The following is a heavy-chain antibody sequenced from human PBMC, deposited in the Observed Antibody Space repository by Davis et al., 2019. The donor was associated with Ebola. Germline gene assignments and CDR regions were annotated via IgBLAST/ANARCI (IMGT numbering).Heavy chain of an antibody. CDR2: IYTGGAT. J-gene: IGHJ3*02. CDR3: ARDALGSSSSEVAFDI. D-gene: IGHD6-6*01. CDR1: GFTVSGNY. V-gene: IGHV3-66*02. Sequence: GESLKISCAASGFTVSGNYMSWVRQAPGKGLECVSLIYTGGATKYADSVKGRFTISIDSFKNTLYLQMNSLRPDDTAVYYCARDALGSSSSEVAFDIWGLGTMVTVSS.